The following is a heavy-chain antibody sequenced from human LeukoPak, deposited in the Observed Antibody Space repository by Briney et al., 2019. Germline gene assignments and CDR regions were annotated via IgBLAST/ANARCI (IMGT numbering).Heavy chain of an antibody. CDR2: INHSGST. CDR1: GGSFSGYY. CDR3: ARGSHQLLYSDYFDY. D-gene: IGHD2-2*02. Sequence: PSETLSLTCAVYGGSFSGYYWSWIRQPPGQGLEWIGEINHSGSTNYNPSLKSRVTISVDTSKNQFSLKLSSVTAADTAVYYCARGSHQLLYSDYFDYWGQGTLVTVSS. V-gene: IGHV4-34*01. J-gene: IGHJ4*02.